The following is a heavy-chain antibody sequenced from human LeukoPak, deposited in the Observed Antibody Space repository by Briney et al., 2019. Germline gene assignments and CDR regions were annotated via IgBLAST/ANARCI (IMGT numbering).Heavy chain of an antibody. D-gene: IGHD3-3*01. CDR1: GYTFTGYY. Sequence: ASVKVSCKASGYTFTGYYMHWVRQAPGQGLEWMGWINPNSGGTNYAQKFQGRVTMTRHTSISTAYMELSRLRSDDTAVYYCARTPYYDFWSVFDYWGQGTLVTVSS. V-gene: IGHV1-2*02. CDR3: ARTPYYDFWSVFDY. J-gene: IGHJ4*02. CDR2: INPNSGGT.